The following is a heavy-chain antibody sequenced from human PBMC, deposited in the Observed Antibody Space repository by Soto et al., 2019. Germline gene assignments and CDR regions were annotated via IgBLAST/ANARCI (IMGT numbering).Heavy chain of an antibody. CDR2: IYHSGST. D-gene: IGHD6-13*01. CDR1: AGSISSSTW. CDR3: ARVIAAHGPGGYYFYRIDV. J-gene: IGHJ6*02. Sequence: SETLSLTCAVSAGSISSSTWWSWVRQPPGKGLEWIGEIYHSGSTKYNPSLKSRVTISVDKSKKQFSLKLNSVTAADTAVYYCARVIAAHGPGGYYFYRIDVWGQGTMVTVSS. V-gene: IGHV4-4*02.